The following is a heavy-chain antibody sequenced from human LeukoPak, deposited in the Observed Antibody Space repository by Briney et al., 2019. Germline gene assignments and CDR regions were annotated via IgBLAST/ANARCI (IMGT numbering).Heavy chain of an antibody. CDR1: GFTFSSYW. V-gene: IGHV3-7*01. D-gene: IGHD3-22*01. J-gene: IGHJ4*02. CDR2: IKQDGSEK. Sequence: GGSLRLSCAASGFTFSSYWMSWVRQAPGKGLEWVANIKQDGSEKYYVDSVKGRFTISRDNAKNSLYLQMNSLRAEDTAVYYCARDRPAQWYYYDSSGPYWGQGTLVTVSS. CDR3: ARDRPAQWYYYDSSGPY.